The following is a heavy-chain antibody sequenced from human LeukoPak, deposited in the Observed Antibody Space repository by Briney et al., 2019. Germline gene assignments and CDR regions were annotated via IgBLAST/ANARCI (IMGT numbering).Heavy chain of an antibody. J-gene: IGHJ4*02. Sequence: GGSLRLSCAVSGFSLSRNAMTWVRQAPGKGLQWISSISISGDATDYEDSVKGRFTIYRDISKNTLYSQMNSLRVDDTAVYYCAKEIRPDDYWGQGTLVTVSS. CDR2: ISISGDAT. CDR1: GFSLSRNA. V-gene: IGHV3-23*01. CDR3: AKEIRPDDY.